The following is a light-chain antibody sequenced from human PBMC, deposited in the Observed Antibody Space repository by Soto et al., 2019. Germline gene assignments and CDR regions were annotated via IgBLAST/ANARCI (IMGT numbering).Light chain of an antibody. V-gene: IGKV1-39*01. CDR1: QSISSY. Sequence: DIQMTQSPSSLPASVVDRVTITGRASQSISSYLNWYQQKPGKAPKLLIYAASSLQSGVPSRFSGSGSGTDFTLTISSLQPEDFATYYCQQSYSTPPTFGQGTKVDNK. J-gene: IGKJ1*01. CDR3: QQSYSTPPT. CDR2: AAS.